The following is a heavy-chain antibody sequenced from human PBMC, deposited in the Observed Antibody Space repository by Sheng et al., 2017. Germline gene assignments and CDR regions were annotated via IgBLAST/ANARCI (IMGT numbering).Heavy chain of an antibody. Sequence: QVQLVQSGAEMKKPGASVKVSCKASGYTFTGYYMHWVRQAPGQGLEWMGRINPNSGGTNYAQKFQGRVTMTRDTSISTAYMELSRLRSDDTAVYYCARVATHGYNWFDPVGPGNPGHRLL. CDR3: ARVATHGYNWFDP. D-gene: IGHD5-12*01. J-gene: IGHJ5*02. CDR2: INPNSGGT. V-gene: IGHV1-2*06. CDR1: GYTFTGYY.